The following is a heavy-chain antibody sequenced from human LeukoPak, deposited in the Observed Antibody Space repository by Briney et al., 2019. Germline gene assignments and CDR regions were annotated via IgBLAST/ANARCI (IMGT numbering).Heavy chain of an antibody. Sequence: GGSLRLSCAASGFTFNMYWMTWVRQAPGGGLESVAYINKDGSDKYYVDSVKGRFTVSRDNAKNSLYLQMNSLRAEDTAVYYCARDAGYGGNSDYWGQGTLVTVSS. J-gene: IGHJ4*02. D-gene: IGHD4-23*01. CDR2: INKDGSDK. CDR1: GFTFNMYW. V-gene: IGHV3-7*01. CDR3: ARDAGYGGNSDY.